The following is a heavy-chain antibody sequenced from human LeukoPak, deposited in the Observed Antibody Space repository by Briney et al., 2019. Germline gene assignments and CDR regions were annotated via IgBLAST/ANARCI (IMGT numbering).Heavy chain of an antibody. Sequence: GASVKVSCKASGYTFTSYGISWVRQAPGQGLEWMGWISAYNGNTNYAQKLQGRVTMTTDTSTSTAYMELRSLRSDDTAVYYCARETTRSGGHGYFDYWGQGTLATVSS. CDR3: ARETTRSGGHGYFDY. V-gene: IGHV1-18*01. CDR1: GYTFTSYG. D-gene: IGHD1-26*01. CDR2: ISAYNGNT. J-gene: IGHJ4*02.